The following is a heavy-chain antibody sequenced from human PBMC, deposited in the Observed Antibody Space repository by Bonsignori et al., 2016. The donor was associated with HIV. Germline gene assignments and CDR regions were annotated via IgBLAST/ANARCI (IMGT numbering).Heavy chain of an antibody. V-gene: IGHV4-59*13. J-gene: IGHJ4*02. CDR2: IYYSGST. CDR3: ARDAPLRPFDY. D-gene: IGHD6-25*01. Sequence: PGKGLEWIGYIYYSGSTNYNPSLKSRVTISVDTSKNQFSLKLSSVTAADTAVYYCARDAPLRPFDYWGQGTLVTVSS.